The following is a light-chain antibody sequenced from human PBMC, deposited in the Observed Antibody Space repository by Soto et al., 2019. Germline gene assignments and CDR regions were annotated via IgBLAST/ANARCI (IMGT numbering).Light chain of an antibody. CDR3: QQRSKMPLT. CDR1: QSVRNY. CDR2: DAS. V-gene: IGKV3-11*01. Sequence: EIVFTQSPATLSFSPGETATLSCRASQSVRNYLAWYQQKPGQAPRLLIYDASNRATGIPARFSGTGSETDFTLTISSLEPEDFAIYYCQQRSKMPLTFGHGTKVDIK. J-gene: IGKJ1*01.